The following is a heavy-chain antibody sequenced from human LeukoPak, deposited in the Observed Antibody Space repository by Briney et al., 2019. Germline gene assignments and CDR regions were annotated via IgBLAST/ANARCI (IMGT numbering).Heavy chain of an antibody. V-gene: IGHV3-23*01. CDR2: ISDSGGST. J-gene: IGHJ4*02. Sequence: GGSLRLSCAASGFTFSGYAMSWVRQAPGKGLEWVSAISDSGGSTYYADPVKGRFAISRDNSKNTLYLQMNSLRAEDTAVYYCAKRHPTSWYVVDYWGQGTLVTVSS. D-gene: IGHD6-13*01. CDR3: AKRHPTSWYVVDY. CDR1: GFTFSGYA.